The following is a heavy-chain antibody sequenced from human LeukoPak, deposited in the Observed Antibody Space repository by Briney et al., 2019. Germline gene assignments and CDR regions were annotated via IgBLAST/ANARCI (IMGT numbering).Heavy chain of an antibody. CDR2: ISSSGSTI. CDR1: GFTFSSYE. D-gene: IGHD4-11*01. Sequence: GGSLRLSCAASGFTFSSYEMNWVRQAPGKGLEWVSYISSSGSTIYYADSVKGRFTISRDNAKNSLYLQMNSLRAEDTAVYYCARDLDYSNPPRDGMDVWGQGTTVTVSS. CDR3: ARDLDYSNPPRDGMDV. V-gene: IGHV3-48*03. J-gene: IGHJ6*02.